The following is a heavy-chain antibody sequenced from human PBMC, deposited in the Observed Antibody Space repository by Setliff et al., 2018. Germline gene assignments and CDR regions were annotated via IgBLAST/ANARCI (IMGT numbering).Heavy chain of an antibody. CDR2: INYSGST. V-gene: IGHV4-39*07. J-gene: IGHJ4*02. Sequence: SETLSLTCTVSGGSISSSSYYWGWIRQPPGKGLEWIGNINYSGSTYYNPSLKSRVTISVDTSKKQFSLKLSSVTAADTAVYYCARRHCSGGSCYSLNYFDYWGQGTLVTVSS. CDR1: GGSISSSSYY. D-gene: IGHD2-15*01. CDR3: ARRHCSGGSCYSLNYFDY.